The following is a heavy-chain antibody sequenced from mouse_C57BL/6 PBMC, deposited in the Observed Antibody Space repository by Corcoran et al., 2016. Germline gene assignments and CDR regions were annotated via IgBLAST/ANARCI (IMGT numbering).Heavy chain of an antibody. CDR3: ASAITTVVEGAMDY. CDR1: GYSITSGYY. J-gene: IGHJ4*01. CDR2: ISYDGSN. D-gene: IGHD1-1*01. V-gene: IGHV3-6*01. Sequence: DVQLQESGPGLVKPSQSLSLTCSVTGYSITSGYYWNWIRQFPGNKLEWMGYISYDGSNNYNPSLKNRISITRDTSKNQFFLKLNSVTTEDTATYYCASAITTVVEGAMDYWGQGTSVTVSS.